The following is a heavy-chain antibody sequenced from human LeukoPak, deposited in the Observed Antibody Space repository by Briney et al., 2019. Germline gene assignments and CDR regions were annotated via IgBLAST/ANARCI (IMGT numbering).Heavy chain of an antibody. CDR3: ARRGDREWFDP. V-gene: IGHV5-51*01. CDR2: IYPGDFDT. D-gene: IGHD3-10*01. Sequence: GESLKISCKGSGYSFTNYWIGWVRQMPGKGLEWMGVIYPGDFDTRCSPSFQGQVTISADKSISTAYLQWSSLKASDTAIYYCARRGDREWFDPWGQGTLVTVSS. J-gene: IGHJ5*02. CDR1: GYSFTNYW.